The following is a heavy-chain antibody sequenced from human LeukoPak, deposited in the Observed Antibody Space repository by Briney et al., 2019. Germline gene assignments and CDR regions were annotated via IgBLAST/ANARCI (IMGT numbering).Heavy chain of an antibody. CDR3: ARDGEYYYDSSGYYTFKTRFDY. J-gene: IGHJ4*02. CDR2: ISAYNGNT. CDR1: GYTFTSYD. V-gene: IGHV1-18*01. Sequence: ASVKVSCKASGYTFTSYDINWVRQATGQGLEWMGWISAYNGNTNYAQKLQGRVTMTTDTSTSTAYMELRSLRSDDTAVYYCARDGEYYYDSSGYYTFKTRFDYWGQGTLVTVSS. D-gene: IGHD3-22*01.